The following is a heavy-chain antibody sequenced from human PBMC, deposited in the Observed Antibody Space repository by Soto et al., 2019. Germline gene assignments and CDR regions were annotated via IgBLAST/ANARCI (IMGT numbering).Heavy chain of an antibody. CDR1: GGSISSGDYY. D-gene: IGHD3-22*01. V-gene: IGHV4-30-4*01. CDR3: ARVVPNSSGYYHDY. Sequence: PSETLSLTCTVSGGSISSGDYYWSWIRQPPGKGLEWIGYIYYSGSTYYNPSLKSRVTISVDTSKNQFSLKLSSVTAADTAVYYCARVVPNSSGYYHDYWGQGTLATVSS. CDR2: IYYSGST. J-gene: IGHJ4*02.